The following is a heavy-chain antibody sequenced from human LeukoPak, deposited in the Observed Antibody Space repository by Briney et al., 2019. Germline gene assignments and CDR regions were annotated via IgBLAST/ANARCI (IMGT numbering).Heavy chain of an antibody. CDR1: GFTFNTYA. CDR3: ASNYGSGSYYGVFDY. D-gene: IGHD3-10*01. Sequence: GSLRLSCAASGFTFNTYAMTWVRQAPGKGLEWVASIRSDGGVTYYADSVKGRFTISRDNSKNTLYLQMNSLRAEDTAVYYCASNYGSGSYYGVFDYWGQGTLVTVSS. J-gene: IGHJ4*02. V-gene: IGHV3-23*01. CDR2: IRSDGGVT.